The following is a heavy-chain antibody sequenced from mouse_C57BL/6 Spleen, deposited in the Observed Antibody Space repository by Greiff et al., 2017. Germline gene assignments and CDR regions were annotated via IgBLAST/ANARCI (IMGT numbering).Heavy chain of an antibody. CDR2: INPYNGGT. V-gene: IGHV1-19*01. D-gene: IGHD2-1*01. CDR1: GYTFTDYY. J-gene: IGHJ2*01. CDR3: ARRAYGNYDFDY. Sequence: EVQLQQSGPVLVKPGASVKMSRKASGYTFTDYYMNWVKQSHGKSLEWIGVINPYNGGTSYNQKFKGKATLTVDKSSSTAYMELNSLTSEDSAVYYCARRAYGNYDFDYWGQGTTLTVSS.